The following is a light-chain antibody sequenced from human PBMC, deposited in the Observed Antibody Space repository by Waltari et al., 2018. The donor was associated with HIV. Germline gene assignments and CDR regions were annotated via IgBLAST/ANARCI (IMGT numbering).Light chain of an antibody. CDR2: RNA. CDR1: TSDIGHNY. CDR3: AAWDDIRSGWI. Sequence: QSVLTQPPSASGTPGQRVTISCSVSTSDIGHNYVYWFQQFPGTPPKVLIYRNAQRPSGVSYRFSASKSGTSASLAISGLRTEDESDFYCAAWDDIRSGWIFGGGTKLTVL. V-gene: IGLV1-47*01. J-gene: IGLJ2*01.